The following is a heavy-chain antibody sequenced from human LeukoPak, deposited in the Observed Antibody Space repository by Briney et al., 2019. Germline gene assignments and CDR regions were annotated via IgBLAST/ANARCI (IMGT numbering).Heavy chain of an antibody. V-gene: IGHV3-21*01. Sequence: GGSLRLSCAASGFTFRNYNMNWVRQAPGKGRECVSSISSSSSFIYYADSVKGRFTISRDNAKNSLFLQMNSLRAEDTAVYYCARDSPKQWLVTDAFDIWGQGTMVTVSS. CDR3: ARDSPKQWLVTDAFDI. J-gene: IGHJ3*02. CDR2: ISSSSSFI. CDR1: GFTFRNYN. D-gene: IGHD6-19*01.